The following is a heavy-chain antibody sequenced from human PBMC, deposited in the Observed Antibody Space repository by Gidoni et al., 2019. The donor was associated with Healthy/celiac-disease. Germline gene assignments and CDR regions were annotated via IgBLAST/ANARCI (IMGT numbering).Heavy chain of an antibody. J-gene: IGHJ4*02. D-gene: IGHD2-2*01. V-gene: IGHV3-23*01. CDR1: GFTFSSYA. CDR2: ISGSGGST. CDR3: AKDQGEHQLLWGYYFDY. Sequence: EVQLLESGGGLVQPGGSLRLSCAASGFTFSSYAMSWVRQAPGKGLEWVSAISGSGGSTYYADSVKGRFTISRDNSKNTLYLQMNSLRAEDTAVYYCAKDQGEHQLLWGYYFDYWGQGTLVTVSS.